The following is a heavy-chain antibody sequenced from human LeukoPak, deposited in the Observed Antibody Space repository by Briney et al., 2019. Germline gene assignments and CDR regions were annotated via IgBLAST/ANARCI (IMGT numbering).Heavy chain of an antibody. CDR3: ARDPSYSYGIFNY. V-gene: IGHV1-69*04. CDR2: IIPILGIA. D-gene: IGHD5-18*01. J-gene: IGHJ4*02. Sequence: SVKVSCKASGGTFSSYAISWVRQAPGQGLEWMGRIIPILGIANYAQKFQGRVTITADKSTSTAYMGLSSLRSEDTAVYYCARDPSYSYGIFNYWGQGTLVTVSS. CDR1: GGTFSSYA.